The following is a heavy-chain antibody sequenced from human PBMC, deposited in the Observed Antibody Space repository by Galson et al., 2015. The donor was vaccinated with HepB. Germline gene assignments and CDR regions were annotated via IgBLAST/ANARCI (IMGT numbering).Heavy chain of an antibody. V-gene: IGHV4-59*01. J-gene: IGHJ4*02. CDR1: EGSISSYW. Sequence: SLTCTVSEGSISSYWWSWIRRPPGKGLEWIGNIYYSGSTNYNPSLKSRVTISVDTSKNQFSLNLNSVTAADTAVYYCARSDPLRTMSYHFDYWGQGTLVTVSS. D-gene: IGHD3-22*01. CDR2: IYYSGST. CDR3: ARSDPLRTMSYHFDY.